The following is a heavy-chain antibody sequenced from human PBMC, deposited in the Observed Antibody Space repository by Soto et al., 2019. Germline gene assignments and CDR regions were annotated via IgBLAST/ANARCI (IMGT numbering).Heavy chain of an antibody. D-gene: IGHD1-7*01. CDR3: ARRYGTTSDY. V-gene: IGHV4-59*01. CDR1: GGSISSYY. CDR2: IYYSGST. J-gene: IGHJ4*02. Sequence: SETLSLTCTVSGGSISSYYWSWIRQPPGKGLEWIGYIYYSGSTNYNPSLKSRVTISVDTSKNQFSLKLSSVTAADTAVYYCARRYGTTSDYWGQGTLVTVSS.